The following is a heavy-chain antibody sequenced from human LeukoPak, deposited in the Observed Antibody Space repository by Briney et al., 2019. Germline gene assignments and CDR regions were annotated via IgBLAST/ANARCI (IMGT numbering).Heavy chain of an antibody. J-gene: IGHJ5*02. CDR2: IGESGSPT. CDR3: ARMVGVIRYFEA. Sequence: GGSLRLSCAASGFTFSSYAMNWVRQAPGMGLEWVSAIGESGSPTFYADSVKGRFTISRDNSKNTLYLQMNSLRAEDTAIYYCARMVGVIRYFEAWGQGTLVTVSS. V-gene: IGHV3-23*01. CDR1: GFTFSSYA. D-gene: IGHD3-9*01.